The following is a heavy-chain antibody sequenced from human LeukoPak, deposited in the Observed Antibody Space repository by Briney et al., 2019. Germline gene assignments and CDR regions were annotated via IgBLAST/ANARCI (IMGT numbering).Heavy chain of an antibody. CDR3: ARDPGSGYEEHFDY. D-gene: IGHD5-12*01. CDR1: GFTFSNYV. V-gene: IGHV3-48*04. CDR2: ISSSGSTM. J-gene: IGHJ4*02. Sequence: GGSLRLSCAASGFTFSNYVMQWVRQAPGKGLEWVSYISSSGSTMYYTDSVKGRFTISRDNAKDSLYLQMNSLRAEDTAVYYCARDPGSGYEEHFDYWGQGTLVTVSS.